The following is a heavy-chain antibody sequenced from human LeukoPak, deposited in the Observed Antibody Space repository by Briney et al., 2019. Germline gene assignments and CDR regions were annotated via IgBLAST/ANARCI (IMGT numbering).Heavy chain of an antibody. J-gene: IGHJ6*02. CDR2: MNPNSGNT. V-gene: IGHV1-8*01. D-gene: IGHD3-3*01. CDR1: GYTFTSYD. Sequence: ASVKVSCKASGYTFTSYDINWVRQATGQGLEWMGWMNPNSGNTGYAQKFQGRVTMTRNTSISTAYMELSSLRSEDTAVYYCARGPYYDFWSGYYHYYYYGTDVWGQGTTVTASS. CDR3: ARGPYYDFWSGYYHYYYYGTDV.